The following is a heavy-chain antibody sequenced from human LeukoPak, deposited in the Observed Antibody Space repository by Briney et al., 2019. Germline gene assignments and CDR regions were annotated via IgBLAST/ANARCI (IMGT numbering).Heavy chain of an antibody. CDR3: TRESGAFSPFGF. J-gene: IGHJ4*02. D-gene: IGHD1-26*01. V-gene: IGHV4-4*02. CDR1: GGSITTTNW. CDR2: VHLSGAT. Sequence: SGTLSLTCAVSGGSITTTNWWSWVRQPPGKGLEWIGEVHLSGATNYDLSLESRVSMSIDKSKNHLSLEVTSVTAADTAIYYCTRESGAFSPFGFWGQGTLVTVSS.